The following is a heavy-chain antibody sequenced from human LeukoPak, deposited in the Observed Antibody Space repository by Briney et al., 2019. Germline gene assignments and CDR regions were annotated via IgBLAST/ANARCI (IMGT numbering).Heavy chain of an antibody. CDR1: GFTFITYA. V-gene: IGHV3-23*01. CDR2: FSGSGGST. Sequence: GGSLRLSCAASGFTFITYAMSWVRQAPGKGLEWVSVFSGSGGSTYYADSVQGRFTISRDNSKNTLYLQMGSLRAEDTAVYYRAKSPKTGFLFDYWGKGTLVTVSS. D-gene: IGHD1-1*01. J-gene: IGHJ4*02. CDR3: AKSPKTGFLFDY.